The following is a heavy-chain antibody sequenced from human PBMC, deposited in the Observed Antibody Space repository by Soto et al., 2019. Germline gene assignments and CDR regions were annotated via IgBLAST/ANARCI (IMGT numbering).Heavy chain of an antibody. Sequence: GGSLRLSCAASGFTFSSYGMHWVRQAPGKGLEWVAVISYDGSNKYYADSVKGRFTISRDNSKNTLYLQMNSLRAEDTAVYYCARDARYYYYGMDVWGQGTTVTVSS. J-gene: IGHJ6*02. CDR2: ISYDGSNK. V-gene: IGHV3-30*19. CDR1: GFTFSSYG. CDR3: ARDARYYYYGMDV.